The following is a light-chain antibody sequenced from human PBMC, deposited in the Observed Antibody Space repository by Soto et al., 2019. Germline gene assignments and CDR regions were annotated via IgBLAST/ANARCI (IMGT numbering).Light chain of an antibody. CDR3: QQYGSSPPQT. J-gene: IGKJ1*01. CDR1: QSVSRW. CDR2: DAS. Sequence: DIQMTQSPSILSASVGDSVTITCRASQSVSRWLAWYQQKPGKAPKLLIYDASSLNSGVPSRFSGSQSGTEFTLTITSLLPDDFAVYYCQQYGSSPPQTFGQGTKVDIK. V-gene: IGKV1-5*01.